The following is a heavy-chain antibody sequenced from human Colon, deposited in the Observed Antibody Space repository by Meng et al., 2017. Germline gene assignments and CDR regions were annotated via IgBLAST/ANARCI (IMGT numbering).Heavy chain of an antibody. CDR1: GFTFSSYE. D-gene: IGHD3-22*01. V-gene: IGHV3-48*03. CDR2: ISSNGSTI. CDR3: ASNYDSSGYPPDYYFDY. J-gene: IGHJ4*02. Sequence: GGSLRLSCAASGFTFSSYEMNWVRQAPGKGLEWVSYISSNGSTIYYADSVKGRFTISRDNAKNSLYLQMNSLRAEDTAVYYCASNYDSSGYPPDYYFDYWGQGTLVTVSS.